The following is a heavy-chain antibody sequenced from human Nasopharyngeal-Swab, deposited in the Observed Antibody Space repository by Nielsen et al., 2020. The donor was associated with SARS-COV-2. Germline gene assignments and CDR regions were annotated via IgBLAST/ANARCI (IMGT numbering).Heavy chain of an antibody. CDR2: IGRYGTDI. J-gene: IGHJ4*02. CDR3: ARAVDIVVVVAASDY. D-gene: IGHD2-15*01. V-gene: IGHV3-21*01. Sequence: VRQAPGKGLEWVSSIGRYGTDIFHADSVKGRFSVFRDAANKSIYLQMNSLRAEDTAVYYCARAVDIVVVVAASDYWGQGTLVTVSS.